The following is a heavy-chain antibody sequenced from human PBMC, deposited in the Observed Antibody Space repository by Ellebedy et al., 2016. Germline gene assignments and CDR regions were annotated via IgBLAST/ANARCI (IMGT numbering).Heavy chain of an antibody. V-gene: IGHV1-69*13. D-gene: IGHD2-15*01. CDR1: GGTFSSYA. J-gene: IGHJ6*02. Sequence: ASVKVSCKASGGTFSSYAISWVRQAPGQGLEWMGGIIPILGTANYAQKFQGRVTITADESTSTAYMELSSLRSEDTAVYYCARPEVVVVAATPYYGMDVWGQGTTVTVSS. CDR3: ARPEVVVVAATPYYGMDV. CDR2: IIPILGTA.